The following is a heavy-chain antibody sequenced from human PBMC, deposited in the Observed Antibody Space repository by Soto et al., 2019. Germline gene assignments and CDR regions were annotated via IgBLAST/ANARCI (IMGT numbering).Heavy chain of an antibody. D-gene: IGHD3-22*01. Sequence: QVQLQESGPGLVKPSETLSLTCAVSGDSISSYYCMWIRQPPGKVLESIGYLYYGRSANYNPSVKRRVTLSVATATNQCSLTLSSMTAADTAVYYLALRSMAVVPEYWGQGTLVTVSS. J-gene: IGHJ4*02. CDR3: ALRSMAVVPEY. CDR2: LYYGRSA. CDR1: GDSISSYY. V-gene: IGHV4-59*01.